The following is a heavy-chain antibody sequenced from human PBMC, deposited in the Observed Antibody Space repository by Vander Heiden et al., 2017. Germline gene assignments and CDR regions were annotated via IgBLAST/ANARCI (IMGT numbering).Heavy chain of an antibody. D-gene: IGHD1-26*01. CDR2: IYYSGST. J-gene: IGHJ4*02. CDR1: GGSVSSGSYY. CDR3: ARLSVSGSYYDDY. Sequence: QVQLQESGPGLVKPSETLSLTCTVSGGSVSSGSYYWSWIRQPPGKGLEWIGYIYYSGSTNYNPALKSRVTISVDTSKNQFSLKLSSVTAADTAVYYCARLSVSGSYYDDYWGQGTLVTVSS. V-gene: IGHV4-61*01.